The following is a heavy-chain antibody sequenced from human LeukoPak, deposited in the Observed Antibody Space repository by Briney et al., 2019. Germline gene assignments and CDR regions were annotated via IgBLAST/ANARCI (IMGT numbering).Heavy chain of an antibody. CDR2: IKTDGSLI. CDR3: ARDLNWETY. V-gene: IGHV3-7*01. CDR1: GFTFSSYW. D-gene: IGHD7-27*01. J-gene: IGHJ4*02. Sequence: GGSLRLSCAASGFTFSSYWMSWVRQAPGKGLEWVANIKTDGSLIYYVDSVKGRFTISRDNAKNSLYLQMNSLRVEDTAVYYCARDLNWETYWGQGTLVSVSS.